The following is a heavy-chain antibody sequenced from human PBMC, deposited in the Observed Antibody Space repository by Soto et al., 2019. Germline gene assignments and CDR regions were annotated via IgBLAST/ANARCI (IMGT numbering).Heavy chain of an antibody. CDR3: VTHDYGLNGF. CDR1: GYTFSKQN. CDR2: LNGGNGVT. D-gene: IGHD3-10*01. V-gene: IGHV1-3*01. J-gene: IGHJ4*01. Sequence: GASVKVSCKASGYTFSKQNMHWVRQAPGQGLEWMGWLNGGNGVTQYSEKFQGRVTLTGDTSASIAYMELSSLTSEDTGVYYCVTHDYGLNGFWGQGTLVTVSS.